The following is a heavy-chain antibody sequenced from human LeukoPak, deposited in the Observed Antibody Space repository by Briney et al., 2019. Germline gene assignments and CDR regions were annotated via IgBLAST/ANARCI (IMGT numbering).Heavy chain of an antibody. V-gene: IGHV1-2*02. D-gene: IGHD4-17*01. CDR1: GYTFTGYY. CDR3: ARSPLMTTVPDYDY. J-gene: IGHJ4*02. CDR2: INPNSGGT. Sequence: ASVKVSCKASGYTFTGYYIHWVRQARGQGLEWMGWINPNSGGTNYAQKFQGRVIMTRDTSVSTAYMELSRLRSDDTAVYYCARSPLMTTVPDYDYWGQGTLVTVSS.